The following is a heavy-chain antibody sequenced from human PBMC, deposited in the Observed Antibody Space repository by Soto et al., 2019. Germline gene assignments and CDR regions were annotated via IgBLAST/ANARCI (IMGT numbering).Heavy chain of an antibody. CDR3: ARGGRESGSYYQTRNYYYGMDV. CDR1: GFTFSSYD. CDR2: IGTAGDT. J-gene: IGHJ6*02. V-gene: IGHV3-13*01. D-gene: IGHD1-26*01. Sequence: EVQLVESGGGLGQPGGSLRLSCAASGFTFSSYDMHWVRQATGKGPEWVSAIGTAGDTYYPGSVKGRFTISRENAKNSLYLQLNSLRAGDTAVYYCARGGRESGSYYQTRNYYYGMDVWGQGTTVTVSS.